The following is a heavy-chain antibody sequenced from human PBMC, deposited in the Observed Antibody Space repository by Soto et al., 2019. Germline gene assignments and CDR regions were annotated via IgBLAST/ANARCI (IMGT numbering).Heavy chain of an antibody. CDR2: YSGGST. CDR1: GFSVSDYS. CDR3: ARDLNVRGVLGVFDI. J-gene: IGHJ3*02. V-gene: IGHV3-53*01. Sequence: PGGSLRLSCAASGFSVSDYSMTWVRQAPGKGLEWVSVYSGGSTHYADSVKGRFTISRDSSRNTVYLQMNSLRGEDTAVYYCARDLNVRGVLGVFDIWGQGTKVTVSS. D-gene: IGHD3-10*01.